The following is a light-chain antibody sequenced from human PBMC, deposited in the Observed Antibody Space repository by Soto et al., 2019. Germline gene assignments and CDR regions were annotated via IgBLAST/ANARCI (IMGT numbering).Light chain of an antibody. Sequence: DIVMTQSPDSLAVSLGERATINCKSSHNLIYSSNNKTYLAWYQQRPGQPPKLLIYWASTRESGVPDRFSGSGSKSDVTLTLSSLQPEDVAVYYCQQFHTTPYTFGQGTKLEIK. V-gene: IGKV4-1*01. J-gene: IGKJ2*01. CDR1: HNLIYSSNNKTY. CDR2: WAS. CDR3: QQFHTTPYT.